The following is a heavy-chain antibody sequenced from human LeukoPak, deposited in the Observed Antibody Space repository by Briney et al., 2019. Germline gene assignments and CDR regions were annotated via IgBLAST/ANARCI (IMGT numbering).Heavy chain of an antibody. CDR1: GGTFSSYA. Sequence: SVKVSCKASGGTFSSYAISWVRQAPGQGLEWMGGIIPIFGTANYAQKFQGRVTITTDESTGTAYMELSSLRSEDTAVYYCASGLGYYDSSGYYTDLDYWGQGTLVTVSS. D-gene: IGHD3-22*01. CDR3: ASGLGYYDSSGYYTDLDY. J-gene: IGHJ4*02. V-gene: IGHV1-69*05. CDR2: IIPIFGTA.